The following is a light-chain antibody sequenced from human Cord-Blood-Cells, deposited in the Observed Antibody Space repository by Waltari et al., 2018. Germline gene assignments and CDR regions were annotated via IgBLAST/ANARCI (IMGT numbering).Light chain of an antibody. V-gene: IGLV2-14*03. Sequence: QSALTQPASVSGSPGQSITISCTGTSSYVGGYNYVLWYQQHPGKAPKLVIYDVGNRPSGVLPRFSGSKSGTPAALTISGRRAEDEADYYCSSYTSSSTNWVFGGGTKLTVL. J-gene: IGLJ3*02. CDR1: SSYVGGYNY. CDR2: DVG. CDR3: SSYTSSSTNWV.